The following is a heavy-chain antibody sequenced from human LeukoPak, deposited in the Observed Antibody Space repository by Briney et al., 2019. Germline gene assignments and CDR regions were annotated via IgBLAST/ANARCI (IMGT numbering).Heavy chain of an antibody. J-gene: IGHJ4*02. Sequence: GESLKISCKGSGYSFTSYWIGWVRQMPGKGLEWMGIIYPGDSDTRYSPSFQGQVTISADKSISTAYLQWSSLKASDTAMYYCARVRRDGYNFGIYYFDYWGQGTLVTVSS. CDR1: GYSFTSYW. D-gene: IGHD5-24*01. V-gene: IGHV5-51*01. CDR2: IYPGDSDT. CDR3: ARVRRDGYNFGIYYFDY.